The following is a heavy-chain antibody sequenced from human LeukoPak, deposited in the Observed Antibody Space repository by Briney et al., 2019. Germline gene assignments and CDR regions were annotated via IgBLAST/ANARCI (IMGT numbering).Heavy chain of an antibody. J-gene: IGHJ4*02. Sequence: PSETLSLTCAVYGGSFSGYYWSWIRQPPGKGLEWIGEINHSGSTNYNPSLKSRVTISVDTSKNQFSLKLSSVTAADTAVYYCARSPRGYDILTGYRAYYFDYWGQGTLVTVSS. V-gene: IGHV4-34*01. CDR2: INHSGST. CDR3: ARSPRGYDILTGYRAYYFDY. CDR1: GGSFSGYY. D-gene: IGHD3-9*01.